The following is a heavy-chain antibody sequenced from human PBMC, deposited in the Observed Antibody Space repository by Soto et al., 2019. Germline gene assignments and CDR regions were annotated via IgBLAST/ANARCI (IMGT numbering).Heavy chain of an antibody. CDR1: GYSFTSYW. D-gene: IGHD3-22*01. Sequence: GESLKISCKGSGYSFTSYWIGWVRQMPGKGLEWMGIIYPGDSDTRYSPSFQGQVTISADKSISTAYLQWSSLKASDTAMYYCASLNYYDSSGYVYFQHWGQGTLVTVSS. CDR2: IYPGDSDT. J-gene: IGHJ1*01. CDR3: ASLNYYDSSGYVYFQH. V-gene: IGHV5-51*01.